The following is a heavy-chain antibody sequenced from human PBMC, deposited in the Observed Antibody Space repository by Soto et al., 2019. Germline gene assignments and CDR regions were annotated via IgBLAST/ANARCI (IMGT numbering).Heavy chain of an antibody. D-gene: IGHD3-10*01. V-gene: IGHV1-46*01. J-gene: IGHJ3*02. CDR1: GYTFTRYN. CDR2: IDTRGGSA. CDR3: ARDLPRDLVRGSFDI. Sequence: QAQLVQSGAEVKKPGASANISCKASGYTFTRYNIHWVRQAPGQGLEWMGIIDTRGGSADYTQRFQGRVTMTRDTSTGTVYSELSSLGSEDTAVYYCARDLPRDLVRGSFDIWGQGTMVTVSS.